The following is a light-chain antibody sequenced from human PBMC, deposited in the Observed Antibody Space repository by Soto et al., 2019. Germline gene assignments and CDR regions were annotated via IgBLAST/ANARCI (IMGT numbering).Light chain of an antibody. CDR2: DAS. Sequence: DIQMTQSPSALSASVGDRVTITCLASQSISGWLAWFQQKPGKAPKLLIYDASSLESGVPSRFSGSGSGTEFTLTITSLQPDDFATYYCQQYVFYRGTFGQGTKVEIX. CDR1: QSISGW. CDR3: QQYVFYRGT. V-gene: IGKV1-5*01. J-gene: IGKJ1*01.